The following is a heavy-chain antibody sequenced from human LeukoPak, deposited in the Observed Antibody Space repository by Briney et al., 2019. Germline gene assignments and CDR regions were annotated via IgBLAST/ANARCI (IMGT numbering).Heavy chain of an antibody. J-gene: IGHJ6*02. CDR2: IYTSGSP. CDR1: GGSISSYY. Sequence: SETLSLTCTASGGSISSYYWSWIRQPAGKGLEWIGRIYTSGSPNYNPSLKSRVTMSVDTSKNQFSLKLSSVTAADTSVYYCARDRIVVVPAAIDYYYYGMDVWGQGTTVTVS. V-gene: IGHV4-4*07. CDR3: ARDRIVVVPAAIDYYYYGMDV. D-gene: IGHD2-2*01.